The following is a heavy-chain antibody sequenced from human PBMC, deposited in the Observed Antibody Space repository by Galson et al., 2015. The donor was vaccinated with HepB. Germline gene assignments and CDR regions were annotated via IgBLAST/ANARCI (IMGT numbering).Heavy chain of an antibody. V-gene: IGHV1-46*03. Sequence: SVKVSCKASGYTFTSYYMHWVRQAPGQGLEWMGIINPSGGSTSYAQKFQGRVTMTRDTSTSTVYMELSSLRSEDTAVYYCARGRASSGWYGTNYYYYYYMDVWGKGTTVTVSS. D-gene: IGHD6-19*01. CDR3: ARGRASSGWYGTNYYYYYYMDV. CDR1: GYTFTSYY. J-gene: IGHJ6*03. CDR2: INPSGGST.